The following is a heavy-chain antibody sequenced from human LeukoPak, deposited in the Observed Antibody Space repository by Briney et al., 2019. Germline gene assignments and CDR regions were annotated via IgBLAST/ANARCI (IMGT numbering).Heavy chain of an antibody. V-gene: IGHV1-2*02. CDR2: VNPNSGGR. J-gene: IGHJ4*01. Sequence: ASVKVSCKASGYTFTAKYLHWVRQAPGQGLEWMGWVNPNSGGRTYAQKFQGRVAMTSDTSISTAYMELETLTSDDTAVYYCAPNYGYSSGWFIGWGHGTLVIVSS. CDR1: GYTFTAKY. D-gene: IGHD6-19*01. CDR3: APNYGYSSGWFIG.